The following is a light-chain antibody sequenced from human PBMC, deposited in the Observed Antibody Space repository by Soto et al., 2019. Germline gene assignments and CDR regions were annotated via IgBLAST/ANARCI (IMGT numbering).Light chain of an antibody. V-gene: IGLV1-40*01. CDR2: GNS. CDR1: SSNIGAVYD. J-gene: IGLJ2*01. Sequence: QSVLTQPPSVSGAPGQRVTISCTGSSSNIGAVYDVHWYQQLPGTAPKLLIYGNSNRPSGVPDRFSGSKSGTSASLAITGFQAEDEADYYCQSYDSSLSGYVVFGGGTQLTVL. CDR3: QSYDSSLSGYVV.